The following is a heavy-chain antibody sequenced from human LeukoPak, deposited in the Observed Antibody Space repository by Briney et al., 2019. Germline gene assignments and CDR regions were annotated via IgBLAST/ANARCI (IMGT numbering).Heavy chain of an antibody. J-gene: IGHJ3*02. CDR3: TMTGDSYPHDAFDI. CDR2: VIPIFGTA. Sequence: ASVKVSCKASGGTFSSYAISWGRQAPGQGLEGMGGVIPIFGTASYAQKFQGRVTITTDESTSTAYMELSSLRSEDTAVYYCTMTGDSYPHDAFDIWGQGTMVTVSS. CDR1: GGTFSSYA. D-gene: IGHD7-27*01. V-gene: IGHV1-69*05.